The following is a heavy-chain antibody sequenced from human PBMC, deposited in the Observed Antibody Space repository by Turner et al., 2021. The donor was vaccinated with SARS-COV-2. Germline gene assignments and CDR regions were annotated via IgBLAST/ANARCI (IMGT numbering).Heavy chain of an antibody. CDR2: MYYSGTT. CDR1: GGSISSTGYY. Sequence: QLQLQESGPGLVKPSETLSLTCTVSGGSISSTGYYWGWIRQPPGKGLEWIGSMYYSGTTYYNPSLKSRVTISVDTSKNQFSLKLSSVTAAETAVYYCARANYDFWSGYYHNNWFDPWGQGTLVTVSS. V-gene: IGHV4-39*01. D-gene: IGHD3-3*01. J-gene: IGHJ5*02. CDR3: ARANYDFWSGYYHNNWFDP.